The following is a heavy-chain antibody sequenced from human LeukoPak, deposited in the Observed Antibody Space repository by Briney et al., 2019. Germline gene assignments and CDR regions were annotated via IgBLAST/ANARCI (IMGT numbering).Heavy chain of an antibody. Sequence: ASVKVSCKTSGYSFIGNYTHWVRQAPGQGLEWMGWISPTNGATNYDQRFQGTVTLTRDPSIRTAFMELSCLTSDDTAVYYCARARPLWFGVLDVWGQGTTVAVSS. V-gene: IGHV1-2*02. D-gene: IGHD3-10*01. CDR1: GYSFIGNY. CDR2: ISPTNGAT. J-gene: IGHJ6*02. CDR3: ARARPLWFGVLDV.